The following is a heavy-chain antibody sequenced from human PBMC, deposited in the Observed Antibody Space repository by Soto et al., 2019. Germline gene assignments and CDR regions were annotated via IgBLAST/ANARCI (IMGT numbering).Heavy chain of an antibody. CDR2: IYHSGST. V-gene: IGHV4-30-2*01. D-gene: IGHD7-27*01. Sequence: QLQLQESGSGLVKPSQTLSLTCAVSGGSISSGGYSWSWIRQPPGKGLEWIGYIYHSGSTYYNPSLKCRVTRSVDRSKSQFSLKLSSVTAADTAVYYCARGGGRLTEGLIFDYWGQGTLVTVSS. CDR1: GGSISSGGYS. CDR3: ARGGGRLTEGLIFDY. J-gene: IGHJ4*02.